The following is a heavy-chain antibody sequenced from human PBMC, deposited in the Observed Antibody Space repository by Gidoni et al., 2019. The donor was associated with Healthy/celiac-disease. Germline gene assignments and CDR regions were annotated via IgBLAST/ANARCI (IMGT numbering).Heavy chain of an antibody. D-gene: IGHD3-3*01. CDR2: ISYDGSNK. Sequence: QVQLVESGGGVVQPGRSLRLSCAASGFTFSSYAMHWVRQAPGKGLEWVAVISYDGSNKYYADSVKGRFTISRDNSKNTLYLQMNSLRAEDTAVYYCARAGSSDFWSGSTYFDYWGQGTLVTVSS. J-gene: IGHJ4*02. CDR3: ARAGSSDFWSGSTYFDY. CDR1: GFTFSSYA. V-gene: IGHV3-30-3*01.